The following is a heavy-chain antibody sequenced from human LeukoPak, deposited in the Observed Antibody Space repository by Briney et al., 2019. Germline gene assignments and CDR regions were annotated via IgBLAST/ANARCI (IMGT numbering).Heavy chain of an antibody. CDR1: GTSFSSYY. CDR3: ARQLYGSDY. CDR2: VNHSGYT. J-gene: IGHJ4*02. D-gene: IGHD4-17*01. Sequence: KPSETLSLTCGVSGTSFSSYYWSWIRQTPGKGLEWIGEVNHSGYTNMNPSLKSRVTISVDASKNQFSLRMNTVTAADTAVYYCARQLYGSDYWGQGTLVTVS. V-gene: IGHV4-34*01.